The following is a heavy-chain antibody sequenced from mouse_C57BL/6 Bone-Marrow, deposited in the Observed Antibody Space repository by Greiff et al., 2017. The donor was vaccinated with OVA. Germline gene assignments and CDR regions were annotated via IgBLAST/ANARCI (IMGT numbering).Heavy chain of an antibody. V-gene: IGHV14-4*01. D-gene: IGHD1-1*01. CDR1: GFNIKDDY. CDR3: TSCITTVVAPFAY. Sequence: VQLQQSGAELVRPGASVKLSCTASGFNIKDDYMHWVKQRPEQGLEWIGWIDPENGDTEYASKFQGKATITADTSSHTAYLQLSSLTSEDTAVYYCTSCITTVVAPFAYWGQGTLVTVSA. J-gene: IGHJ3*01. CDR2: IDPENGDT.